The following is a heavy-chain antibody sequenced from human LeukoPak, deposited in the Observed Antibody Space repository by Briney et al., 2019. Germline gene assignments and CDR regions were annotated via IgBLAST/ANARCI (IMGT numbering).Heavy chain of an antibody. J-gene: IGHJ6*03. CDR3: AGKSPARRVDYYYYYMDV. Sequence: ASVNVSCKASGGTFSSYAISWVRQAPRQGLEWMGGIFPIFGTANYTQKSQGRVTITEDDSTSTAYMELSSLRSEDTAVYYCAGKSPARRVDYYYYYMDVWGKGTTVTVSS. CDR2: IFPIFGTA. D-gene: IGHD6-6*01. CDR1: GGTFSSYA. V-gene: IGHV1-69*13.